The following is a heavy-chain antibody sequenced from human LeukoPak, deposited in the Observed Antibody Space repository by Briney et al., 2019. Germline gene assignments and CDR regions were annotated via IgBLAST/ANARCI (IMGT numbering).Heavy chain of an antibody. D-gene: IGHD5-18*01. CDR2: IRTSSEGAN. J-gene: IGHJ4*02. CDR1: GFKFTDYP. V-gene: IGHV3-48*02. Sequence: GGSLRLSCATSGFKFTDYPMNWVRQAPGKGLEWVSNIRTSSEGANLAFYADSVKGRVTFSRDDAKNTLYLHMHSLRDDDTAVYYCARDHRYSSWNWGQGTLVTVSS. CDR3: ARDHRYSSWN.